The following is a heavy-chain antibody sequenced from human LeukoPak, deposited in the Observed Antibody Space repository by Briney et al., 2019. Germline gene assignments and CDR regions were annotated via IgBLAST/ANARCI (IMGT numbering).Heavy chain of an antibody. V-gene: IGHV4-59*08. CDR3: ARLGSGYHDAFDI. D-gene: IGHD3-22*01. J-gene: IGHJ3*02. Sequence: KTSETLSLTCTVSGGSISSYYWSWIRQPPGKGLEWIGYIYYSGSTNYNPSLKSRVTISVDTSKNQFSLKLSSVTAADTAVYYCARLGSGYHDAFDIWGQGTMVTVSS. CDR1: GGSISSYY. CDR2: IYYSGST.